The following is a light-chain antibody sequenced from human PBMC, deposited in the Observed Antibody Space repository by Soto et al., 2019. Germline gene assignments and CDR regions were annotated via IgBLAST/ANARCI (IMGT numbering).Light chain of an antibody. CDR3: CSYAGSSIYYV. J-gene: IGLJ1*01. Sequence: QSALTQPASVSGSPGQSITISCTGTSSDVGSYNLVSWYQQHPGKAPKLMIYEVSKRPSGVSNRFSGSKSGNTASLTISGHQAEDEAGYYCCSYAGSSIYYVFGTGTKLTVL. V-gene: IGLV2-23*02. CDR2: EVS. CDR1: SSDVGSYNL.